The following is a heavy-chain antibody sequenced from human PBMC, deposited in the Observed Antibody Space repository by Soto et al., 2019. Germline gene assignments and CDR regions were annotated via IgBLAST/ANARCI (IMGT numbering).Heavy chain of an antibody. V-gene: IGHV3-74*01. Sequence: EVQLVESGRGLVQPGGSLRLSCADSGFSFSSYWMHWVRQGPGKGLVWVSRINTDGSSTNYADSVKGRFTISRDNAKNTLYLQMNSLRAEDTAVYYCARSPGGYYIDWGQGTMVTVSS. CDR1: GFSFSSYW. D-gene: IGHD3-9*01. J-gene: IGHJ3*01. CDR2: INTDGSST. CDR3: ARSPGGYYID.